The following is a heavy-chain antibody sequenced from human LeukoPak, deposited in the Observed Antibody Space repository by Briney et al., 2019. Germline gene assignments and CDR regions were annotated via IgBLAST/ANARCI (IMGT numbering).Heavy chain of an antibody. CDR3: ASFIVGATLGWFDP. D-gene: IGHD1-26*01. V-gene: IGHV1-69*13. J-gene: IGHJ5*02. Sequence: ASVKVSCKASGYTFTSYGISWVRQAPGQGLEWMGGIIPIFGTANYAQKFQGRVTITADESTSTAYMELSSLRSEDTAVYYCASFIVGATLGWFDPWGQGTLVTVSS. CDR2: IIPIFGTA. CDR1: GYTFTSYG.